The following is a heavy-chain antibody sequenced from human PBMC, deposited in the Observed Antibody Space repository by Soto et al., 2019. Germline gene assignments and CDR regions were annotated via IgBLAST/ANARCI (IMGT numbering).Heavy chain of an antibody. V-gene: IGHV3-15*01. CDR1: GFTFSSYA. Sequence: EVQLLESGGDLVQPGESLRLSCAASGFTFSSYAMSWVRQAPGKGLEWLGRILSKPDGGTTDYAAPVKGRFTISRDDSENTVSLQMNSLKTEDSAVYYCSTGGYYSDYWGQGTLVTVSS. J-gene: IGHJ4*02. CDR2: ILSKPDGGTT. D-gene: IGHD3-16*01. CDR3: STGGYYSDY.